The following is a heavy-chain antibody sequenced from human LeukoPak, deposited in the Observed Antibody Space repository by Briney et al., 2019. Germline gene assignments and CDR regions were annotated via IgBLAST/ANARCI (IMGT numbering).Heavy chain of an antibody. CDR2: IYYSGST. CDR3: ARGGAAQSGDHDAFDI. V-gene: IGHV4-39*07. J-gene: IGHJ3*02. Sequence: SETLSLTCTVSGGSISSSSYYWGWIRQPPGKGLEWIGSIYYSGSTYYNPSLKSRVTISVDTSKNQFSLKLSSVTAADTAVYYCARGGAAQSGDHDAFDIWGQGTMVTVS. CDR1: GGSISSSSYY. D-gene: IGHD3-10*01.